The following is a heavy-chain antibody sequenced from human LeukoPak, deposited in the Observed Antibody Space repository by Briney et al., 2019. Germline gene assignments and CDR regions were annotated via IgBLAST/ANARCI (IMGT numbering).Heavy chain of an antibody. J-gene: IGHJ4*02. V-gene: IGHV3-23*01. Sequence: GGSLRLSCAASGFTFSSYALSWVRQAPGKGLEWVSGISGSDFGTNYADSVKGRFTISRDNSKNTLYLQMNSLRAEDTAIYYCAKDRCSGGSCYYFDYWGQGTLVTVSS. CDR3: AKDRCSGGSCYYFDY. D-gene: IGHD2-15*01. CDR2: ISGSDFGT. CDR1: GFTFSSYA.